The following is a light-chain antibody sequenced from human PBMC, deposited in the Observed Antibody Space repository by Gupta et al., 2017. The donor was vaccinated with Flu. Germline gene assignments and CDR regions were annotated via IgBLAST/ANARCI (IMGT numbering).Light chain of an antibody. J-gene: IGKJ1*01. V-gene: IGKV4-1*01. CDR1: HSHLIRSNNRSS. CDR3: QQYSRPPWT. CDR2: WAS. Sequence: DSVMTQSPDSLAVSLGERATISCRSRHSHLIRSNNRSSLAWYQKRPGQPPKLLIYWASNRESGVPDRFRGSGSGTDFTLTISSLEAEDVAVYYCQQYSRPPWTFGQGTKVEIK.